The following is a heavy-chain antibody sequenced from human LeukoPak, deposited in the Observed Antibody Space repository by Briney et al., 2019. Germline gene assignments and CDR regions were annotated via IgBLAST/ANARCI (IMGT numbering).Heavy chain of an antibody. Sequence: KTSQTLSLTCTVSGGSISSGGYYWSWIRQPPGKGLEWIGYIYHSGSTYYNPSLKSRVTISVDRSKNQFSLKLSSVTAADTAVYYSTSARDHGDAFDIWGQGTMVTVSS. CDR2: IYHSGST. CDR1: GGSISSGGYY. CDR3: TSARDHGDAFDI. V-gene: IGHV4-30-2*01. J-gene: IGHJ3*02.